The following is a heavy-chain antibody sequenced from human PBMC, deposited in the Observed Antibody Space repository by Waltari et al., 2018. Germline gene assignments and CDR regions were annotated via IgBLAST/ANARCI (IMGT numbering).Heavy chain of an antibody. CDR1: GGSFSCYY. Sequence: QVQLQQWGAGLLKPSETLSLTCAVYGGSFSCYYWSWIRQPPGKGLEWIGEINHSGSTNYNPSLKSRVTISVDTSKNQFSLKLSSVTAADTAVYYCARGTAYVYWGQGTLVTVSS. CDR3: ARGTAYVY. D-gene: IGHD3-16*01. J-gene: IGHJ4*02. V-gene: IGHV4-34*01. CDR2: INHSGST.